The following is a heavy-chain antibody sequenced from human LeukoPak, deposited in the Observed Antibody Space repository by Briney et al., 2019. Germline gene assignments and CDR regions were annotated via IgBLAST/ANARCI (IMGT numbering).Heavy chain of an antibody. V-gene: IGHV3-15*01. J-gene: IGHJ4*02. Sequence: GGSLRLSCTASGSGFTFRNAWMSWVRQAPGKGLEWVGRIRSKTDGGTADYVAPVKGRFTISRDDSKDTLYLQMNSLETEDTGVYYCTTEWDWGQGTLVTVSS. CDR2: IRSKTDGGTA. CDR3: TTEWD. D-gene: IGHD1-26*01. CDR1: GSGFTFRNAW.